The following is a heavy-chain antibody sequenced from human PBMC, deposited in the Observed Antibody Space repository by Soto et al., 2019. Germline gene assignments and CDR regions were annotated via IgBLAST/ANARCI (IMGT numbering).Heavy chain of an antibody. D-gene: IGHD3-10*01. J-gene: IGHJ6*02. CDR1: GCSVSSGDYF. CDR3: ARSPNYYYYGFDV. Sequence: PAETLSLTCTVSGCSVSSGDYFWSWLRQAPGQRLEWIAYIYYSGSTNYNPSLKSRATISVDTSKSQVSLTLTSMTAADAALYYCARSPNYYYYGFDVWGQGTAVTVSS. V-gene: IGHV4-61*08. CDR2: IYYSGST.